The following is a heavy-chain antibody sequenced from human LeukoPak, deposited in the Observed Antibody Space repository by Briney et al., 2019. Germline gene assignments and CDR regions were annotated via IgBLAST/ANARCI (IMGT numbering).Heavy chain of an antibody. Sequence: PSETLSLTCTVSGGSVSSGSYYWSWIRQPPGKGLEWIGYIYYSGSTNYNPSLKSRVTISVDTSKNQFSLKLSSVTAADTAVYYCARLWGDDNWFDPWGQGTLVTVSS. CDR3: ARLWGDDNWFDP. J-gene: IGHJ5*02. D-gene: IGHD3-16*01. CDR1: GGSVSSGSYY. CDR2: IYYSGST. V-gene: IGHV4-61*01.